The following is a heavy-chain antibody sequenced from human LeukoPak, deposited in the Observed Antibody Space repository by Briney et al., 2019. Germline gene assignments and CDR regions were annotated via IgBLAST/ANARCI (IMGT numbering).Heavy chain of an antibody. CDR3: ARAGGSYYTNWFDP. V-gene: IGHV3-21*01. CDR2: ISSSSSYI. CDR1: GFTFSSYS. J-gene: IGHJ5*02. D-gene: IGHD3-10*01. Sequence: GGSLRLSCAASGFTFSSYSMNWVRQAPGKGLEWVSSISSSSSYIYYADSVKGRFTISRDNAKNSLYLQMNSLRAEDTAVHYCARAGGSYYTNWFDPWGQGTLVTVSS.